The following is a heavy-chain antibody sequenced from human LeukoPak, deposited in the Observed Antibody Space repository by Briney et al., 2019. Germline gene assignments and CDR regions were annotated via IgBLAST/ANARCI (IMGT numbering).Heavy chain of an antibody. Sequence: SETLSLTCTVSGGSISSYYWSWIRQPAGKGLEWMGRIYTSGSTNYNPSLKSQVTMSVDASKNQFSLKLSSVTAADTAVYYCARQYCSSTSCYPFDYWGQGTLVTVSS. V-gene: IGHV4-4*07. D-gene: IGHD2-2*01. J-gene: IGHJ4*02. CDR1: GGSISSYY. CDR3: ARQYCSSTSCYPFDY. CDR2: IYTSGST.